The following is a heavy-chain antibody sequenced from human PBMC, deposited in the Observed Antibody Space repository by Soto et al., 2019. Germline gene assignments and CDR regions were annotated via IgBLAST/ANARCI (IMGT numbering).Heavy chain of an antibody. CDR1: GFTFTSSA. Sequence: ASVKVSCKASGFTFTSSAVQWVRQARGQRLEWIGWIVVGRGNTNYAQKFQERVTITRDMSTSTAYMELSSLRSEDTAVYYCAAVGYCSGGSCLNWFDPWGQGTLVTVSS. CDR2: IVVGRGNT. V-gene: IGHV1-58*01. J-gene: IGHJ5*02. D-gene: IGHD2-15*01. CDR3: AAVGYCSGGSCLNWFDP.